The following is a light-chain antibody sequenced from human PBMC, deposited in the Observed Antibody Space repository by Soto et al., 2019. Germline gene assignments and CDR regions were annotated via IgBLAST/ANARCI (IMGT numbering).Light chain of an antibody. CDR1: QSISRY. CDR2: GAS. V-gene: IGKV1-39*01. J-gene: IGKJ4*01. Sequence: DIQMTQSPSSPSASEGDRVTLTCRASQSISRYLNWYQQKPGRAPKLLMYGASNLQNGVPSRFSGSGSGTDFTLTISNLQPEDFATYYCQQSYGTPRSFGGGTKVEIK. CDR3: QQSYGTPRS.